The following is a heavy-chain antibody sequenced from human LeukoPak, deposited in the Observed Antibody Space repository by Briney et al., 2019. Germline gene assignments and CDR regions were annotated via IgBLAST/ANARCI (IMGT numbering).Heavy chain of an antibody. CDR1: GGTFSSYA. J-gene: IGHJ4*02. D-gene: IGHD4-23*01. CDR2: IIPIFGTA. V-gene: IGHV1-69*13. Sequence: SVKVSCXASGGTFSSYAISWVRQAPGQGLVWMGGIIPIFGTANYAQKFQGRVTITADESTSTAYMELSSLRSEDTAVYYCARGPTTVVTLYYFDYWGQGTLVTVSS. CDR3: ARGPTTVVTLYYFDY.